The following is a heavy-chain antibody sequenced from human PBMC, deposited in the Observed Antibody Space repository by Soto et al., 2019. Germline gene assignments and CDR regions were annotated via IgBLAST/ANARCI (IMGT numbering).Heavy chain of an antibody. V-gene: IGHV4-59*08. CDR2: TYHRGTT. CDR3: ARAQWELDYYYGMDV. D-gene: IGHD1-26*01. Sequence: PSETLSLTCTVSGASISSYYWSWIRQHPGKGLEWMGFTYHRGTTNYNPSLKSRVTIVVDTSKNQFSLRLSSVTAADTAVYYCARAQWELDYYYGMDVWGQGTTVTVSS. CDR1: GASISSYY. J-gene: IGHJ6*02.